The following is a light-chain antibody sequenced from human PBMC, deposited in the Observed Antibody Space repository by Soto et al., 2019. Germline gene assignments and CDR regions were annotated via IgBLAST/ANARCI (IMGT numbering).Light chain of an antibody. V-gene: IGKV3-20*01. CDR3: QQYSSSLPWT. CDR1: QSVSSSF. Sequence: EIVLTQSPGTLSLSPGERATLSCRASQSVSSSFLAWYQQKPGQAPRLLIFGASSRATGIPDRFSGSGSGTDFTLTIDRLEPEDFAVYYCQQYSSSLPWTFGQGTKLEIK. J-gene: IGKJ2*02. CDR2: GAS.